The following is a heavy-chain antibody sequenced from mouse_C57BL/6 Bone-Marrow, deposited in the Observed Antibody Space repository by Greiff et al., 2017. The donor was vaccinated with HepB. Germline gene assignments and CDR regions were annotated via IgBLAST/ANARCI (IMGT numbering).Heavy chain of an antibody. CDR3: ARRDPYSNFYYFDY. Sequence: EVKLMESGPELVKPGASVKISCKASGYSFTDYNMNWVKQSNGKSLEWIGVINPNYGTTSYNQKFKGKATLTVDQSSSTAYMQLNSLTSEDSAVYYCARRDPYSNFYYFDYWGQGTTLTVSS. CDR1: GYSFTDYN. V-gene: IGHV1-39*01. J-gene: IGHJ2*01. CDR2: INPNYGTT. D-gene: IGHD2-5*01.